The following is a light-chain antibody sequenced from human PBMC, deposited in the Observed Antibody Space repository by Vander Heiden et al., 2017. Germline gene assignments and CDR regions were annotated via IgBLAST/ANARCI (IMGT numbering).Light chain of an antibody. CDR1: TGSVTSGHY. Sequence: QAVVTQEPSLTVSPGGTVTLTCGSSTGSVTSGHYPYWFQQKPGHAPRTLIYDTRNKHSWTPARFSGSRLGGKAALTLSGAQPEDEAEYYCLLSYSGARVFGGGTKLTVL. V-gene: IGLV7-46*01. J-gene: IGLJ3*02. CDR3: LLSYSGARV. CDR2: DTR.